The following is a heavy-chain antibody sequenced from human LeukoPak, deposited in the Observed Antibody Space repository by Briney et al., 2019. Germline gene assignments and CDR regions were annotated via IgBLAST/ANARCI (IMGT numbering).Heavy chain of an antibody. V-gene: IGHV3-23*01. Sequence: PGGSLRLSCAASGXTLTSYAMSWVRQAPGKGLEWVSAISGSGGSTYYADSVKGRFTISRDNSKSTLYLQMNSLRAEDTAVYYCAKITSSNYYDSSGYHNYWGQGTLVTVSS. CDR2: ISGSGGST. CDR3: AKITSSNYYDSSGYHNY. D-gene: IGHD3-22*01. CDR1: GXTLTSYA. J-gene: IGHJ4*02.